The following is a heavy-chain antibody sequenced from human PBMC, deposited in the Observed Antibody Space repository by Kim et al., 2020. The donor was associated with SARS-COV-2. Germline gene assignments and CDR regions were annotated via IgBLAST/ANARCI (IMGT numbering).Heavy chain of an antibody. Sequence: YYTPALKSRVTRSVDTSKNQFSLKLSSVTAADTAVYYCARDGYSSSSGDYWGQGTLVTVSS. CDR3: ARDGYSSSSGDY. D-gene: IGHD6-6*01. J-gene: IGHJ4*02. V-gene: IGHV4-30-2*04.